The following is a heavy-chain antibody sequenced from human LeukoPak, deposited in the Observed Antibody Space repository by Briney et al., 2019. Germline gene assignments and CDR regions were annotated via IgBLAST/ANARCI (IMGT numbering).Heavy chain of an antibody. D-gene: IGHD5-24*01. Sequence: KVSCKASGGTFSSYTISWVRQAPGQGLEWMGRIIPILGIANYAQKFQGRVTVTADKSTSTAYMELSSLRSEDTAVYYCARRDGYNPFDYWGQGTLVTVSS. J-gene: IGHJ4*02. V-gene: IGHV1-69*02. CDR1: GGTFSSYT. CDR3: ARRDGYNPFDY. CDR2: IIPILGIA.